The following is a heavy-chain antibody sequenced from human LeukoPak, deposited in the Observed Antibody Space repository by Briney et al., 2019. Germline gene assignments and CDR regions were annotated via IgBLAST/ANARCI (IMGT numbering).Heavy chain of an antibody. V-gene: IGHV4-59*01. CDR3: ARVTGYMTEDYFDY. J-gene: IGHJ4*02. CDR2: IYYSGST. D-gene: IGHD6-13*01. CDR1: GGSINSYY. Sequence: SETLSLTCTVSGGSINSYYWSWIRQPSGKGLEWIGYIYYSGSTNYNPSLKSRVTISVDTSKNQFSLRLSSVTAADTAVYYCARVTGYMTEDYFDYWGQGTLITVSS.